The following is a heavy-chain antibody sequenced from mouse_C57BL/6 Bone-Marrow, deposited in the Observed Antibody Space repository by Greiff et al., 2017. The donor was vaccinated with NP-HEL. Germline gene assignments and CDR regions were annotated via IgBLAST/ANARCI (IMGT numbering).Heavy chain of an antibody. CDR1: GYTFTSYW. CDR3: ARSGDSYYFDY. J-gene: IGHJ2*01. Sequence: QVHVKQPGTELVKPGASVKLSCKASGYTFTSYWMHWVKQRPGQGLEWIGNINPSNGGTNYNEKFKSKATLTVDKSSSTAYMQLSSLTSEDSAVYYCARSGDSYYFDYWGQGTTLTVSS. CDR2: INPSNGGT. V-gene: IGHV1-53*01. D-gene: IGHD3-1*01.